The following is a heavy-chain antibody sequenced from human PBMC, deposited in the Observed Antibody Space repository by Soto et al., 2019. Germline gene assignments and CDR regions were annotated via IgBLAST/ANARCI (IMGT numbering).Heavy chain of an antibody. D-gene: IGHD3-10*01. Sequence: SETLSLTCIVSGGSISSYYWSWIRQPPGKGLEWIGYIYYSGSTNYNPSLKSRVTISVDTSKNQFSLKLSSVTAAETAVYYCARSLWFGELTWGKGTLVTVSS. V-gene: IGHV4-59*01. J-gene: IGHJ5*02. CDR1: GGSISSYY. CDR2: IYYSGST. CDR3: ARSLWFGELT.